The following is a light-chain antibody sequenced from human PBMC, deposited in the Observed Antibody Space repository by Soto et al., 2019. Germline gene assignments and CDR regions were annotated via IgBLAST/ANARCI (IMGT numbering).Light chain of an antibody. CDR1: QSVSNNY. J-gene: IGKJ1*01. CDR2: GAS. CDR3: QQYGSSGT. Sequence: EILLTQSPGTLSLSPGERATLSWGASQSVSNNYLAWYKQKPRHAPRLLIYGASNRATGIPDRLSGSASGTEFPLTISRMEPEDFAVYYCQQYGSSGTFGQGTKVDIK. V-gene: IGKV3-20*01.